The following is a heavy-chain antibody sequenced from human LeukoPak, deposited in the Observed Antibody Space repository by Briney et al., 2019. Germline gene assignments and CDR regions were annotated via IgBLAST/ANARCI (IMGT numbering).Heavy chain of an antibody. CDR2: IKQDGSEK. CDR1: GCTFSSYW. J-gene: IGHJ4*02. Sequence: GGSLRLSCAVSGCTFSSYWMSRVRQAPGKGLEWVANIKQDGSEKYYVDSVKGRFTISRDNAKYSLYLQMNSLRAEDTAVYYCARSTVTDFDYWGQGTLVTVSS. D-gene: IGHD4-17*01. V-gene: IGHV3-7*01. CDR3: ARSTVTDFDY.